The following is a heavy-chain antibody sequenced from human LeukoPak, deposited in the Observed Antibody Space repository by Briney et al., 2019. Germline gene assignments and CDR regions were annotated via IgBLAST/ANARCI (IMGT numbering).Heavy chain of an antibody. J-gene: IGHJ6*03. CDR3: ARQGQTYCSSTSCYPRRSPNLYYYYYMDV. D-gene: IGHD2-2*01. CDR1: SYSISSSYY. Sequence: SETLSLTCSVSSYSISSSYYWGWIRQPPGRGLEWIGEINHSGSTNYNPSLKSRVTISVDTSKNQFSLKLSSVTAADTAVYYCARQGQTYCSSTSCYPRRSPNLYYYYYMDVWGKGTTVTVSS. CDR2: INHSGST. V-gene: IGHV4-38-2*02.